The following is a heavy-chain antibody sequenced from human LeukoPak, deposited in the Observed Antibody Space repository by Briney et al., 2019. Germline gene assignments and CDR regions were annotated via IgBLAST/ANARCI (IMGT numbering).Heavy chain of an antibody. CDR1: GRSFSGYY. J-gene: IGHJ4*02. CDR3: ARRWAHGYTDY. V-gene: IGHV4-34*01. Sequence: PSETLSLTCAVYGRSFSGYYWSWIRQPPGKGLEWIGEINHSGSTNYNPSLKSRVTISVDTSKNQFSLKLSSVTAADTAVYYCARRWAHGYTDYWGQGTLVTVSS. D-gene: IGHD5-24*01. CDR2: INHSGST.